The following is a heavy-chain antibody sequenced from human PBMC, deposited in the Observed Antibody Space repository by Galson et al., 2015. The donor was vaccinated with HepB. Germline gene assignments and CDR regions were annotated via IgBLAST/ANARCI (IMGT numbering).Heavy chain of an antibody. CDR3: AHTYSGSFLSAFDI. CDR1: GFPLRDSGVG. V-gene: IGHV2-5*01. Sequence: PALVKPTQTLTLTCTFSGFPLRDSGVGVGWIRQPPGKALEWLALIYWNDDNRHSPSLKSRVTITKDTSKNQVVLTMSSMDPVDTGTYYCAHTYSGSFLSAFDIWGHGTMVTVSS. D-gene: IGHD1-26*01. CDR2: IYWNDDN. J-gene: IGHJ3*02.